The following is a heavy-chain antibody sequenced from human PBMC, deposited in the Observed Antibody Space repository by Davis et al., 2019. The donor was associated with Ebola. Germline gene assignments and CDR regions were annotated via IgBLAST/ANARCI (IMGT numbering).Heavy chain of an antibody. J-gene: IGHJ4*02. D-gene: IGHD2-2*03. Sequence: GESLKISCAASGFTFSSYSMNWVRQAPGKGLEWVSVIYSGGSTYYADSVKGRFTISRDNSKNTLYLQMNSLRAEDTAVYYCARDGHGSGLDYWGQGTLVTVSS. CDR1: GFTFSSYS. V-gene: IGHV3-53*01. CDR2: IYSGGST. CDR3: ARDGHGSGLDY.